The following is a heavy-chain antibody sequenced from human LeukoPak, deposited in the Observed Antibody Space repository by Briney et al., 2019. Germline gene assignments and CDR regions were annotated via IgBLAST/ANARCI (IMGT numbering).Heavy chain of an antibody. CDR1: GFTFSSYG. CDR2: VRYDGSNK. Sequence: GGSLRLSCAASGFTFSSYGMHWVRQAPGKGLEWVASVRYDGSNKQFADSVKGRFTMSRDNSKKTLFLLMNSLTTEDTAVYYCAKDVAPSNYYYMDVWGKGATVTVSS. CDR3: AKDVAPSNYYYMDV. V-gene: IGHV3-30*02. J-gene: IGHJ6*03.